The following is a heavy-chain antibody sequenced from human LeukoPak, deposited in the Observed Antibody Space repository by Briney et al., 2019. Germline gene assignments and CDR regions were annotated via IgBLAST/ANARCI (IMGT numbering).Heavy chain of an antibody. CDR2: ISSSGSTI. J-gene: IGHJ5*02. Sequence: GGSLRLSCAASGFTFSDYYVSWIRQAPGKGLEWVSYISSSGSTIYYADSVKGRFTISRDNAKNSLYLQMNSLRAEDTAVYYCAAKYDILTGYYQGFDPWGQGTLVTVSS. V-gene: IGHV3-11*01. CDR1: GFTFSDYY. D-gene: IGHD3-9*01. CDR3: AAKYDILTGYYQGFDP.